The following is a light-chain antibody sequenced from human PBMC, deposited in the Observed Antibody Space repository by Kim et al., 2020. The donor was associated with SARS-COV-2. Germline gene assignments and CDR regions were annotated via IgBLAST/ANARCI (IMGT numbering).Light chain of an antibody. J-gene: IGLJ3*02. V-gene: IGLV1-44*01. Sequence: LTQPPSASGTPGQRVTISCSGSSSNIGTYTVDWYQQRPGTAPKLLIYNDDQRPSGVPDRFSGSKSGTSASLAISGLQSEDEADYYCAAWDDSLNGPVFGGGTKVTVL. CDR3: AAWDDSLNGPV. CDR1: SSNIGTYT. CDR2: NDD.